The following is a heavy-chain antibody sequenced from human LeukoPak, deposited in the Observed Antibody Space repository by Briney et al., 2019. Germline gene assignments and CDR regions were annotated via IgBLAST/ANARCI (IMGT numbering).Heavy chain of an antibody. J-gene: IGHJ4*02. CDR1: GGSISSYY. CDR3: ARGESSYYFDY. Sequence: SETLSLTCTVSGGSISSYYWSWIRQPPGKGLEWIGYIYHSGSTYYNPSLKSRVTISVDRSKNQFSLKLSSVTAADTAVYYCARGESSYYFDYWGQGTLVTVSS. D-gene: IGHD6-6*01. V-gene: IGHV4-59*12. CDR2: IYHSGST.